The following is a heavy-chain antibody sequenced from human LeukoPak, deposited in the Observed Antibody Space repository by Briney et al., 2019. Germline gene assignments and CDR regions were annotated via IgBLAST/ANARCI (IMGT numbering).Heavy chain of an antibody. D-gene: IGHD5-18*01. CDR1: GFTFSSYS. CDR3: ARNSYGYSHFDY. Sequence: GGSLRLSCAASGFTFSSYSMNWVRQAPGKGLEWVSSISSSSSYIYYADSVKGRFTISRDNAKNSLYLQMNSLRAEDTAVYCCARNSYGYSHFDYWGQGTLVTVSS. CDR2: ISSSSSYI. V-gene: IGHV3-21*01. J-gene: IGHJ4*02.